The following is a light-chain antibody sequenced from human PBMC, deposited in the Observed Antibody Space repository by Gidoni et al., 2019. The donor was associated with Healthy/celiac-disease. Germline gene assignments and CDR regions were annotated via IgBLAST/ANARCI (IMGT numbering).Light chain of an antibody. J-gene: IGKJ1*01. Sequence: DIQMTQSPSSLSASVGGRVTITCRASQSISSYLNWYQQKPGKAPKLLIYAASSWQSGVPARFSGSGSGTDFTLTISSLQPEDFAIYYCQQSYSSPRTFGQGTKVEIK. V-gene: IGKV1-39*01. CDR1: QSISSY. CDR2: AAS. CDR3: QQSYSSPRT.